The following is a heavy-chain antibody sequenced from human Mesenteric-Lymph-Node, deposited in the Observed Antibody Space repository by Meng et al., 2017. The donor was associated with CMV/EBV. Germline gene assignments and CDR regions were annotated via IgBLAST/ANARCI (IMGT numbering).Heavy chain of an antibody. Sequence: GESLKISCTASGFTFGDYAMSWVRQAPGKGLEWVGFIRSKAYGGTTEYAASVKGRFTISRDDSKSIAYLQMNSLKTEDTAVYYCTRDPYYYDSSGYHYYYYGMDVWGQGTTVTVSS. J-gene: IGHJ6*02. CDR2: IRSKAYGGTT. CDR1: GFTFGDYA. V-gene: IGHV3-49*04. CDR3: TRDPYYYDSSGYHYYYYGMDV. D-gene: IGHD3-22*01.